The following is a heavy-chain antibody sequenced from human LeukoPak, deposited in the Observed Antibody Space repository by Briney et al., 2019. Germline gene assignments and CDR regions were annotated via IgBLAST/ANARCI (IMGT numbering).Heavy chain of an antibody. D-gene: IGHD3-10*01. CDR3: ARDVPVLWFEELSNWFDP. CDR1: GGSISSYY. V-gene: IGHV4-4*07. J-gene: IGHJ5*02. Sequence: SETLSLTCTVSGGSISSYYWSWIRQPAGKGLEWIGRIYTSGSTNYNPSLKSRVTMSVDTSKNQFSLKLSSVTAADTAVYYCARDVPVLWFEELSNWFDPWGQGTLVTVSS. CDR2: IYTSGST.